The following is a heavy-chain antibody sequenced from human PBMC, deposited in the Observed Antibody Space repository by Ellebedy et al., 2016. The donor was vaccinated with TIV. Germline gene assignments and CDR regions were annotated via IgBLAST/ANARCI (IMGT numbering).Heavy chain of an antibody. J-gene: IGHJ4*02. CDR3: TATRGEGVVVY. V-gene: IGHV3-15*01. CDR1: GFTFSNAW. CDR2: IKSKTYGGTT. Sequence: PGGSLRLSCAASGFTFSNAWMNWVRQAPGKGLEWVGRIKSKTYGGTTDYAAPVRGRFTISRDDSKNMVFLQMNSLKTEDTALYYCTATRGEGVVVYWGQGTPVTVSS. D-gene: IGHD3-10*01.